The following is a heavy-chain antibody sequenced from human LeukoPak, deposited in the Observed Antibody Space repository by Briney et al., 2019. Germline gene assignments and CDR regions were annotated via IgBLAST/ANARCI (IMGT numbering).Heavy chain of an antibody. CDR1: GGSINNFY. Sequence: PAETLSLTCTVSGGSINNFYWSWIRQAPGKGLEWIGFIYHSGSTNYNPSLKSRITISVDTSKIQFSLKLSSVTAADTAVYFCARHRSGIASALDPWGQGTLVSVSS. J-gene: IGHJ5*02. CDR3: ARHRSGIASALDP. D-gene: IGHD6-13*01. V-gene: IGHV4-59*08. CDR2: IYHSGST.